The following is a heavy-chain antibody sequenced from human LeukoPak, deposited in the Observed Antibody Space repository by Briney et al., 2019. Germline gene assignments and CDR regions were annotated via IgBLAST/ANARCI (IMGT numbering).Heavy chain of an antibody. CDR2: ISSGSSYI. D-gene: IGHD3-22*01. J-gene: IGHJ4*02. CDR1: GCTFSSYF. Sequence: GGSLRLSCAASGCTFSSYFMNWVRQAPGKGLEWVSFISSGSSYIYYADSVKGRFTISRDNAKNSLYLQMNSLRAEDTAVYYCARFPGRNYYDSSGFDYWGQGTLVTVSS. CDR3: ARFPGRNYYDSSGFDY. V-gene: IGHV3-21*01.